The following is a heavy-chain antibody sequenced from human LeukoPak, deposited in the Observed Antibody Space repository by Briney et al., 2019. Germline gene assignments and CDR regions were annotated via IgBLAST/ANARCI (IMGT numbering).Heavy chain of an antibody. CDR1: GGSISSHY. Sequence: SETLSLTCTVSGGSISSHYWSWIRQPPGKGLEWIGYIYYSGSTNYNPSLKSRVTISVDTSKNQFSLKLSSVTAADTAVYYCARDRGYSYGYNYYYYMDVWGKGTTVTVSS. CDR3: ARDRGYSYGYNYYYYMDV. D-gene: IGHD5-18*01. CDR2: IYYSGST. V-gene: IGHV4-59*11. J-gene: IGHJ6*03.